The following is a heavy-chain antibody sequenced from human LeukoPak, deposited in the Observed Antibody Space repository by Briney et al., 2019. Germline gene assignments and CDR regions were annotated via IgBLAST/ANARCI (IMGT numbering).Heavy chain of an antibody. Sequence: PSETLSLTCAVSGYSISSGYYWGWIRQPPWQGPAWLGRIYHSGSTSYNPSLKSRFTISVDTSKNQSSLKLSSVTASDTAVYYCATRPGWLQKGFLYYYCMDVWGKGTTVTVSS. J-gene: IGHJ6*03. D-gene: IGHD5-24*01. CDR1: GYSISSGYY. CDR3: ATRPGWLQKGFLYYYCMDV. CDR2: IYHSGST. V-gene: IGHV4-38-2*01.